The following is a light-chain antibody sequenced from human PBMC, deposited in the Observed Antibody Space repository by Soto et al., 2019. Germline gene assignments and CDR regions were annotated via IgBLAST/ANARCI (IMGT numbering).Light chain of an antibody. CDR2: DVT. V-gene: IGLV2-11*01. CDR1: SSDVGGYNY. J-gene: IGLJ2*01. Sequence: QSALTQPRSVSGSPGQSVTISCTGTSSDVGGYNYVSWYQQHPGKAPKLMIYDVTKRPSGVPDRFSGSKSGNTASLTISVLPAGDEDDYHCCSYGGGYTLLFGEGTKLTVL. CDR3: CSYGGGYTLL.